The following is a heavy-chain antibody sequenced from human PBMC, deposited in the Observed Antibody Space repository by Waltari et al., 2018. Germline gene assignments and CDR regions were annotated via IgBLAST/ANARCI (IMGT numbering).Heavy chain of an antibody. Sequence: EVQLVESGGGLVQPGRSLRLSCAASGFTFDDYAMHWVRQAPGKGLEWVSGISWNSGSIGYADSGKGRFTISRDNAKNSLYLQMNSLRAEDTALYYCAKDMGNWYYYMDVWGKGTTVTVSS. CDR2: ISWNSGSI. CDR3: AKDMGNWYYYMDV. CDR1: GFTFDDYA. D-gene: IGHD1-1*01. J-gene: IGHJ6*03. V-gene: IGHV3-9*01.